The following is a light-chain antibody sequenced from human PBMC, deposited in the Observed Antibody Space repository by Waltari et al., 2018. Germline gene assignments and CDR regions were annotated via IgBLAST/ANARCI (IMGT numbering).Light chain of an antibody. CDR2: ECS. CDR3: CSYAGSSTYV. Sequence: QSALTQPAPVSGSPGQSITISCTGTSSDVGTYNLVSWYQQHPGKAPKLIIYECSKRPSGVSHRFSGSKSGNTASLTISGLQAEDEADYYCCSYAGSSTYVFGTGTKVTVL. J-gene: IGLJ1*01. V-gene: IGLV2-23*01. CDR1: SSDVGTYNL.